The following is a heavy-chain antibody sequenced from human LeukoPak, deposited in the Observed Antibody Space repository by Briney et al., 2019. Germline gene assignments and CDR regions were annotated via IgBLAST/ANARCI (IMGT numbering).Heavy chain of an antibody. V-gene: IGHV4-59*01. CDR1: GGSIRSYY. Sequence: SETLSLTCTVSGGSIRSYYWSWIRQPPGKGLEWLGYIYYSGSTNYNPSLKSRVTISVDTSKNQFSLKLSSVTAADTAVYYCAGGYSYGSTYYYMDVWGKGTTVTISS. CDR2: IYYSGST. J-gene: IGHJ6*03. D-gene: IGHD5-18*01. CDR3: AGGYSYGSTYYYMDV.